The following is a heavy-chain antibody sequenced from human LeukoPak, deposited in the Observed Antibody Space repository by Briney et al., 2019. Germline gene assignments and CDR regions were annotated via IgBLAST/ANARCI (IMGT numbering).Heavy chain of an antibody. Sequence: SETLSLTCAVYGGSFSGYYWSWIRQPPGKGLEWIGEINHSGSTNYNPSLKSRVTISVDTSKNQFSLKLSSVTAADTAVYYCARGIRFFDYWGQGTLVTISS. CDR3: ARGIRFFDY. V-gene: IGHV4-34*01. CDR2: INHSGST. D-gene: IGHD3-3*01. CDR1: GGSFSGYY. J-gene: IGHJ4*02.